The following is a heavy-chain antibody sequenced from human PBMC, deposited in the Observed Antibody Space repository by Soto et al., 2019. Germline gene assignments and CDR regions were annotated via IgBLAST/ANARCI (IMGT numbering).Heavy chain of an antibody. D-gene: IGHD6-19*01. Sequence: SETLSLTCTVSGGSISSSSYYWGWIRQPPGKGLEWIGSIYYSGSTYYNPSLKSRVTISVDTSKNQFSLKLSSVTAADTAGYYCASSGWWYFDYRGQGTLVTVSS. J-gene: IGHJ4*02. V-gene: IGHV4-39*01. CDR1: GGSISSSSYY. CDR3: ASSGWWYFDY. CDR2: IYYSGST.